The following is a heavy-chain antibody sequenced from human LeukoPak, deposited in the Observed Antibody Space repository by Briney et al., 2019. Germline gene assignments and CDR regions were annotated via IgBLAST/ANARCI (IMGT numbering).Heavy chain of an antibody. V-gene: IGHV4-59*01. CDR3: ARDLTGTTLHSAFDI. CDR2: ISYSGST. J-gene: IGHJ3*02. CDR1: RGSISNYF. Sequence: SETLSLTCTVSRGSISNYFWSWIRQPPGKGLEWIGYISYSGSTNYNPSLKSRVTASVDPSKNQFSLKLSSVTAADTAVYYCARDLTGTTLHSAFDIWGQGTMVTVSS. D-gene: IGHD1-7*01.